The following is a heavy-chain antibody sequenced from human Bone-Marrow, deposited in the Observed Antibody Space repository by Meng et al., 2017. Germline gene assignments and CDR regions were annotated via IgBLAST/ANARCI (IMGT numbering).Heavy chain of an antibody. D-gene: IGHD6-13*01. V-gene: IGHV4-4*02. Sequence: QVELQESGPGLVKPSGTLSLTCAVSGDSISRSNWWSWVRQPPGKGLEWNGEIYHSGNTNYNASLKSRVTLSIDKSKNQFSLKLSSVTAADTAVYYCARKAVAGNFDYWGQGTLVTVS. CDR1: GDSISRSNW. J-gene: IGHJ4*02. CDR2: IYHSGNT. CDR3: ARKAVAGNFDY.